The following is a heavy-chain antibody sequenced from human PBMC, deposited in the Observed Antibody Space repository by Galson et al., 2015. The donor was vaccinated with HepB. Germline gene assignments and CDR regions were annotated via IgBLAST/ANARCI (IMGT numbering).Heavy chain of an antibody. Sequence: SLRLSCAASGFTFDDYAMHWVRQAPGKGLEWVSGISWNSGSIGYADSVKGRFTISRDNAKNSLYLQMNSLRAEDTALYYCAKGDGRLTFGGVIVNDYFDYWGQGTLVTVSS. V-gene: IGHV3-9*01. CDR2: ISWNSGSI. D-gene: IGHD3-16*02. CDR3: AKGDGRLTFGGVIVNDYFDY. J-gene: IGHJ4*02. CDR1: GFTFDDYA.